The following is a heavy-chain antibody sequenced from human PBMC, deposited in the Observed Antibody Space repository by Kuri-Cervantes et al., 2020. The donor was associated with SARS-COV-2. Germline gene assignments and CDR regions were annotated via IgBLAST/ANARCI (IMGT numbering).Heavy chain of an antibody. CDR3: ARHFRHYYDSSGYYHDDY. Sequence: GSLRLSCKGSGYSFTSYWISWVRQMPGKGLEWMGRIDPSDSYTNYSPSFQGHVTISADKSISTAYLQWSSLKASDTAMYYCARHFRHYYDSSGYYHDDYWGQGTLVTVSS. CDR2: IDPSDSYT. D-gene: IGHD3-22*01. J-gene: IGHJ4*02. CDR1: GYSFTSYW. V-gene: IGHV5-10-1*01.